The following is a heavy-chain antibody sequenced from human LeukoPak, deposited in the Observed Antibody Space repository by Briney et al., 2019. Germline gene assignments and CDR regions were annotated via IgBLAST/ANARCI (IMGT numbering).Heavy chain of an antibody. CDR2: IYTSGST. V-gene: IGHV4-4*07. Sequence: SETLSLTCTVSGGSISSYYWSRIRQPAGKGLEWIGRIYTSGSTNYNPSLKSRVTMSVDTSKNQFSLKLSSVTAADTAVYYCARDPPTGPNFDYWGQGTLVTVSS. J-gene: IGHJ4*02. CDR1: GGSISSYY. CDR3: ARDPPTGPNFDY.